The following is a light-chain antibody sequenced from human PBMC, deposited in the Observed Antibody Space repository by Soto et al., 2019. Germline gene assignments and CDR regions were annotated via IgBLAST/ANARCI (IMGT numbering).Light chain of an antibody. CDR1: QDIGNF. V-gene: IGKV1-27*01. Sequence: DIRMTQSPSSLSAFVGDRVTITCRASQDIGNFLAWYQQEPGKVPKLLIYAASTLQSGVPSRFSGSGSGTDFTLTISSLQPEDVATYYCQKCKVAPFTFGGGTKVDIK. CDR2: AAS. CDR3: QKCKVAPFT. J-gene: IGKJ4*01.